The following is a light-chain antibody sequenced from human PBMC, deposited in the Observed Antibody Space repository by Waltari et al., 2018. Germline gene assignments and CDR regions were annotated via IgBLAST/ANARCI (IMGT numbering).Light chain of an antibody. V-gene: IGKV3-20*01. J-gene: IGKJ2*01. CDR1: QSVSSGD. CDR2: TAS. Sequence: DIVLTQSPGTLSLSPGETATLSCRASQSVSSGDLAWYQQKPGQAPRRLIYTASTRATGIPDRFSGRGSGTDFTLTISRLEPEDFAVYYCQHYGGSPYTFGQGTKLEIK. CDR3: QHYGGSPYT.